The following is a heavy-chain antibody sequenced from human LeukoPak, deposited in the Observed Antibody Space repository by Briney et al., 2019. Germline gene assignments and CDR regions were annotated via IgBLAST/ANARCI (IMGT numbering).Heavy chain of an antibody. D-gene: IGHD3-10*01. V-gene: IGHV4-4*09. CDR3: ARGRFGELSSPFDY. CDR1: GGSISSYY. J-gene: IGHJ4*02. Sequence: PSETLSLTCTVSGGSISSYYWSWIRQPPGKGLEWIGYIYTSGSTYYNPSLKSRVTISVDTSKNQFSLKLSSVTAADTAVYYCARGRFGELSSPFDYWGQGTLVTVSS. CDR2: IYTSGST.